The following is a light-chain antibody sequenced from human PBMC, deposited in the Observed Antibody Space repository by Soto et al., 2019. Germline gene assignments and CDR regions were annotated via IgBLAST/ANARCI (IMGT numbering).Light chain of an antibody. Sequence: DIQMTQSPSTLSASVGDRVTITCRTSQSISSWLAWYQQKRGKAPKLLIYKASSLEGGIPSRFRGSGSETEFTLTISSLQPEDFATYYCQQYNSYQYTFGQGTKLEIK. V-gene: IGKV1-5*03. J-gene: IGKJ2*01. CDR1: QSISSW. CDR3: QQYNSYQYT. CDR2: KAS.